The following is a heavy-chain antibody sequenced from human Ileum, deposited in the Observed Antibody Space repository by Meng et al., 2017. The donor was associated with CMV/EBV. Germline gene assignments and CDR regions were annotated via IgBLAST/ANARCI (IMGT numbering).Heavy chain of an antibody. CDR3: AKDASVPGDGAEFDF. Sequence: GESLKISCAASGFTFSSCSMHWVRQAPGKGLEWVSSITSGSNYIDYADSVKGRFTISRDNSKNTLYLQMNSLRPEDTAVYYCAKDASVPGDGAEFDFWGQGTLVTVSS. V-gene: IGHV3-21*04. J-gene: IGHJ4*02. CDR2: ITSGSNYI. CDR1: GFTFSSCS. D-gene: IGHD4-17*01.